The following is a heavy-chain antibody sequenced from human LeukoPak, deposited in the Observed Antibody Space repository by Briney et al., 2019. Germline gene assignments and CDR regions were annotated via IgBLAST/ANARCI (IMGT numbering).Heavy chain of an antibody. J-gene: IGHJ4*02. CDR2: IKQDGSER. CDR1: GLTFSSYW. Sequence: GRSLRLSCAASGLTFSSYWMSWVCAAPGKGLDCVVNIKQDGSERYYVDSVKGRFTISRDNAKNSLYLQMNSLRAVDTAVYYCARGPSGGNGFSYWGLGTLVTVSS. CDR3: ARGPSGGNGFSY. V-gene: IGHV3-7*04. D-gene: IGHD2-15*01.